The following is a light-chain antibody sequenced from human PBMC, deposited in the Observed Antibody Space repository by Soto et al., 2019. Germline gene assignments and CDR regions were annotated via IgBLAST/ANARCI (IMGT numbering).Light chain of an antibody. CDR1: QSVSSY. Sequence: EIVLTQSPATLSLSPGERATLSCRASQSVSSYLAWYQQKPGQAPRLLIYDASNRATGVPARFSGSGSGTDFTLTVSSLEPEDFALYYCQQRSNWPPEITFGHGTRLEIK. CDR2: DAS. CDR3: QQRSNWPPEIT. V-gene: IGKV3-11*01. J-gene: IGKJ5*01.